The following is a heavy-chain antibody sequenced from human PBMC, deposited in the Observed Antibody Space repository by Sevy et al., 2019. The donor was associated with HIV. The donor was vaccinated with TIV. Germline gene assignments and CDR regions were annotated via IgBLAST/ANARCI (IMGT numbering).Heavy chain of an antibody. D-gene: IGHD2-2*01. J-gene: IGHJ4*02. CDR3: AKSEWGNIGFCTRSSCYPFDY. Sequence: GGSLRLSCAASGFTFTSYAMSWVRQAPGKWLEWVSSISGSHGTPYYADSVKGRFTISRDNSKNTLYLQMSSLRAEDTAVYYCAKSEWGNIGFCTRSSCYPFDYWGQGTLVTVSS. CDR2: ISGSHGTP. CDR1: GFTFTSYA. V-gene: IGHV3-23*01.